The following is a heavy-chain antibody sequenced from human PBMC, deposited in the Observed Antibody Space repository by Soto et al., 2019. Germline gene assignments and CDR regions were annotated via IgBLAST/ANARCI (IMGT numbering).Heavy chain of an antibody. CDR2: VNPKSGAT. Sequence: ASVKVSCKASGYILSDYYVHWVRQAPGQGLEWMGCVNPKSGATTYVQKFQGRVTMARNTSIATAYMDLPSLRSDDTAVYYCATWFHDTSVKDAFDIWGQGTVVTVSS. V-gene: IGHV1-2*02. CDR3: ATWFHDTSVKDAFDI. D-gene: IGHD3-22*01. CDR1: GYILSDYY. J-gene: IGHJ3*02.